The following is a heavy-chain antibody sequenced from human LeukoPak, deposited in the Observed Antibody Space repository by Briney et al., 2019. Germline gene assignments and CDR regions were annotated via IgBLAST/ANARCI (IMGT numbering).Heavy chain of an antibody. J-gene: IGHJ6*02. CDR3: VGYCSGGSCYNYYYYGMDV. D-gene: IGHD2-15*01. Sequence: SETLSLTCTVSGGSISSSSYYWGWIRQPPGKGLERIGSIYYSGSTYYNPSLKSRVTISVDTSKNQFSLKLSSVTAADTAVYYCVGYCSGGSCYNYYYYGMDVWGQGTTVTVSS. CDR2: IYYSGST. V-gene: IGHV4-39*01. CDR1: GGSISSSSYY.